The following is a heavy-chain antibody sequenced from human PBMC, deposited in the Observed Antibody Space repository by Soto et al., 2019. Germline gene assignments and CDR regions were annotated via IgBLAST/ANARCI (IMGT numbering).Heavy chain of an antibody. CDR2: IKNKANSYST. Sequence: EVQLVESGGGLVQPGGSLRLSCAASGFTFSEHYMDWVRQAPGKGLEWIGRIKNKANSYSTEYAASVQGRFTISRDDSQNSLYLQMNSLKTEDTAVYYCARIRLVGATNRDRYFDYWGQGTLVTVSS. CDR1: GFTFSEHY. D-gene: IGHD1-26*01. J-gene: IGHJ4*02. CDR3: ARIRLVGATNRDRYFDY. V-gene: IGHV3-72*01.